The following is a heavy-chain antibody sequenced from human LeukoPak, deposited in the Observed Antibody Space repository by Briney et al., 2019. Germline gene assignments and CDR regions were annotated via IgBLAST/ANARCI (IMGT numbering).Heavy chain of an antibody. CDR2: INPNSVGT. D-gene: IGHD3-10*01. J-gene: IGHJ4*02. V-gene: IGHV1-2*02. CDR1: GYTFTGYY. CDR3: VNTVLRGVILVDY. Sequence: ASVRVSCMASGYTFTGYYIYWVCQAPGQGREWGGWINPNSVGTNYTQKSQGTVTITRETSISTAYMELNRLRAHDTRPYSSVNTVLRGVILVDYWGQGTLASVS.